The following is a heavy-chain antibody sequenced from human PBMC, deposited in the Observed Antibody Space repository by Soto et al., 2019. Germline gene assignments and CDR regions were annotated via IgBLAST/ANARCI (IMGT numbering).Heavy chain of an antibody. D-gene: IGHD3-3*01. V-gene: IGHV4-59*08. Sequence: SETLSLTYTVSGGSISSYYWSWIRQPPGKGLEWIGYIYYSGSTNYNPSLKSRVTISVDTSKNQFSLKLSSVTAADTAVYYCARHRGPDDFWSGYYGVQYYYYMDVWGKGTTVTVSS. CDR1: GGSISSYY. CDR2: IYYSGST. CDR3: ARHRGPDDFWSGYYGVQYYYYMDV. J-gene: IGHJ6*03.